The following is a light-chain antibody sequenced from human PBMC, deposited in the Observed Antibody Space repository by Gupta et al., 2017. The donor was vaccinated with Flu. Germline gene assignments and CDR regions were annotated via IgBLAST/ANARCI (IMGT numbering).Light chain of an antibody. V-gene: IGKV1-27*01. CDR2: ATS. CDR1: QGINNY. CDR3: QKSNSASSM. Sequence: VGDRVTITCRASQGINNYLTWYQQKPGKVPKLLIYATSTLQSGVPSRFSGSGSGTDFTLTISSLQPEDVATYYCQKSNSASSMFGQGTKVEIK. J-gene: IGKJ1*01.